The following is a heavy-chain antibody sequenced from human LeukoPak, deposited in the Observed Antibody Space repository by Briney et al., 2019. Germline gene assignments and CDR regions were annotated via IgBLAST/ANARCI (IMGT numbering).Heavy chain of an antibody. CDR1: GYTFTSYY. CDR3: ARDYRAVVPAAMGHLGWFDP. V-gene: IGHV1-18*04. CDR2: ISAYNGNT. Sequence: APVKVSCKASGYTFTSYYMHWVRQAPEQGLEWMGWISAYNGNTNYAQKLQGRVTMTTDTSTSTAYTELRSLRSDDTAVYYCARDYRAVVPAAMGHLGWFDPWGQGTLVTVSS. J-gene: IGHJ5*02. D-gene: IGHD2-2*01.